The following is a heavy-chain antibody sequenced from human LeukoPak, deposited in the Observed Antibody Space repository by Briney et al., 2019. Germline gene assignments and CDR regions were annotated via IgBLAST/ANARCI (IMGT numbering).Heavy chain of an antibody. Sequence: PSQTLSLTCTVSGGSISSGSYYWSWIRQPPGKGLEWIGYIYYSGSTNYNPSLKSRVTISVDTSKNQFSLKLSSVTAADTAVYYCARSIGSGSWFDPWGQGTLDTVSS. CDR2: IYYSGST. V-gene: IGHV4-61*01. D-gene: IGHD3-10*01. CDR1: GGSISSGSYY. CDR3: ARSIGSGSWFDP. J-gene: IGHJ5*02.